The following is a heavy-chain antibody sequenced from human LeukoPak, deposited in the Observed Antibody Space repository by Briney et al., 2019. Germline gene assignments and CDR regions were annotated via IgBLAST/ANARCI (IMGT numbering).Heavy chain of an antibody. V-gene: IGHV1-18*01. D-gene: IGHD3-9*01. CDR1: GYTFTSYG. CDR3: ARVGAPTISMYYFDY. Sequence: ASVKVSCKASGYTFTSYGISWVRQAPGQGLEWMGWISAYNGNTNYAQKLQGRVTMTTDTSTSTVYMELSSLRSEDTAVYYCARVGAPTISMYYFDYWGQGTLVTVSS. J-gene: IGHJ4*02. CDR2: ISAYNGNT.